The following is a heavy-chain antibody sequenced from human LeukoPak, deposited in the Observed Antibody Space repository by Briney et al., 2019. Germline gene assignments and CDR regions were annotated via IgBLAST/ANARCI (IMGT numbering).Heavy chain of an antibody. J-gene: IGHJ3*02. CDR1: GFTFDDYA. Sequence: AGGSLRLSCAASGFTFDDYAMHWVRQAPGKGLEWVPGISWNSGSIGYADSVKGRFTISRDNAKNSLYLQMNSLRAEDTALYYCAKDIRPALVPHAFDIWGQGTMVTVSS. V-gene: IGHV3-9*01. CDR2: ISWNSGSI. D-gene: IGHD6-6*01. CDR3: AKDIRPALVPHAFDI.